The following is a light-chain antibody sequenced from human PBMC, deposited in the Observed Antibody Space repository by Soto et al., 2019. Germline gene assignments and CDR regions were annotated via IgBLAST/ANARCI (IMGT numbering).Light chain of an antibody. J-gene: IGLJ2*01. CDR2: DVS. CDR3: SSYTSSSTVV. V-gene: IGLV2-14*01. CDR1: SSDVGGYNY. Sequence: QSALTQPASVSGSPGQSITLSCTGTSSDVGGYNYVSWYQQHPGKAPKLMIYDVSNRPSGVSNRFSGSKSGNTASLTISGLQAEDEADYYRSSYTSSSTVVFGGGT.